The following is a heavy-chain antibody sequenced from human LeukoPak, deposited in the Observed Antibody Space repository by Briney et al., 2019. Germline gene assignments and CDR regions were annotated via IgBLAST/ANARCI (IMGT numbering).Heavy chain of an antibody. CDR2: IRSKNYRGTA. V-gene: IGHV3-49*04. Sequence: GRSLRLSCTASGFTFGDHAMSWVRQAPGKGLEWVAFIRSKNYRGTAEYAASVRGRFTISRDDSKSIAYLQMNTLRPEDTAVYYCAKEIAKTAGPWYFDLWGRGTLVTVSS. J-gene: IGHJ2*01. CDR1: GFTFGDHA. D-gene: IGHD3-10*01. CDR3: AKEIAKTAGPWYFDL.